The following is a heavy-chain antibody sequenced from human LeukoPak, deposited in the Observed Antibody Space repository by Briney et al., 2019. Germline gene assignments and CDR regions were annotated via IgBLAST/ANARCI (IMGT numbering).Heavy chain of an antibody. J-gene: IGHJ5*02. CDR1: GYSFTSYW. CDR3: ATRGIAARRGFNWFDP. CDR2: IYPGDSDT. Sequence: GESLKISCKGSGYSFTSYWIGWVRQMPGKGLEWMGIIYPGDSDTRYSPSFQGQVTISADKSISTAYLQWSSLKASDTAMYYCATRGIAARRGFNWFDPWGQGTLVTVSS. D-gene: IGHD6-6*01. V-gene: IGHV5-51*01.